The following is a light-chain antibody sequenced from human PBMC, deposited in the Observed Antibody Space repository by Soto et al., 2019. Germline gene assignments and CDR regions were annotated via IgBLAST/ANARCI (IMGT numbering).Light chain of an antibody. CDR3: QHYANFLWT. V-gene: IGKV3-20*01. CDR2: GAS. J-gene: IGKJ1*01. Sequence: EIVLTQSPGTLSLSPWERATLSCRASQTVTSTYLAWYQQKPGQAPRLLIYGASSRATGIPARFSGSGSGTDFTLTISRLEPEDSAVYFCQHYANFLWTFGQGTKVDIK. CDR1: QTVTSTY.